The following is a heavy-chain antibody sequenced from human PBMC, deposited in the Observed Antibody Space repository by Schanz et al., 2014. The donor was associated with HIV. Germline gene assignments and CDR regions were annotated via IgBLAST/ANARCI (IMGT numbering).Heavy chain of an antibody. D-gene: IGHD1-26*01. CDR2: INTYNGNT. V-gene: IGHV1-18*01. J-gene: IGHJ6*02. Sequence: QVQLVQSGAEVKKPGASVMVSCKASGYTFNSYGIVWVRQAPGQGLEWMGWINTYNGNTNYAQKFQGRVIMTTDISTTTAYMNLRSLRSDDTAVYYCARGEVPSLGMDVWGQGTTVTVSS. CDR1: GYTFNSYG. CDR3: ARGEVPSLGMDV.